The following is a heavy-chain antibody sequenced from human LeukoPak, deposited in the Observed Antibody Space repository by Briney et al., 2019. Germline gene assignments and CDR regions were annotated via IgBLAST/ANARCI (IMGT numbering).Heavy chain of an antibody. Sequence: SETLSPTCTVSGGSFSRYYWSWIRQPPGKGLEWIGNIHYSGSTNYNPSLKSRVTISIDTSKNQFSLRLSSVTSVDTAVYYCARVSGATITTYYGMDVWGQGTTVTVS. CDR1: GGSFSRYY. D-gene: IGHD5-12*01. J-gene: IGHJ6*02. V-gene: IGHV4-59*01. CDR2: IHYSGST. CDR3: ARVSGATITTYYGMDV.